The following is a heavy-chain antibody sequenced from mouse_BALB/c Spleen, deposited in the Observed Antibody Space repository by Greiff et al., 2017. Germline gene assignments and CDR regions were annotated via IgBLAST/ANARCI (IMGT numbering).Heavy chain of an antibody. CDR1: GFSLTSYG. D-gene: IGHD1-1*01. Sequence: VQLKESGPGLVAPSQSLSITCTVSGFSLTSYGVHWVRQPPGKGLEWLGVIWAGGSTNYNSALMSRLSISKDNSKSQVFLKMNSLQTDDTAMYYCARDYYGSSPLFAYWGQGTLVTVSA. V-gene: IGHV2-9*02. J-gene: IGHJ3*01. CDR2: IWAGGST. CDR3: ARDYYGSSPLFAY.